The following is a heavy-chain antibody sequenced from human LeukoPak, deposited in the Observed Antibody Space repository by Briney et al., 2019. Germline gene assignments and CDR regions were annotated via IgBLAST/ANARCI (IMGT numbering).Heavy chain of an antibody. Sequence: AQTLSLTCTVSGASFNSDDQYWNWIRQSPGKGLEWIGSIHPSGMLYNNPSLESRVTMSRDTYKTQFSLNRNSVTAADLAVYFCSRGLYCKKLGVWGQGTLVTVSS. CDR2: IHPSGML. V-gene: IGHV4-31*03. CDR3: SRGLYCKKLGV. J-gene: IGHJ4*02. CDR1: GASFNSDDQY. D-gene: IGHD2/OR15-2a*01.